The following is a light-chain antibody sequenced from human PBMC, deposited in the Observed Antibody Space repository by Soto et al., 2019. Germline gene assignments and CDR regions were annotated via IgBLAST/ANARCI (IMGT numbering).Light chain of an antibody. J-gene: IGKJ2*01. CDR3: QQYGSSPYT. CDR2: GAS. Sequence: EIVLTQSPGTLSLSPGERATLSCRASQSVSSSYLAWYQQKPGQAPRLLIYGASSRATGIPDRFSGSGSGTAFTLTISRLESEDFAVYYCQQYGSSPYTFGQGTKLESK. V-gene: IGKV3-20*01. CDR1: QSVSSSY.